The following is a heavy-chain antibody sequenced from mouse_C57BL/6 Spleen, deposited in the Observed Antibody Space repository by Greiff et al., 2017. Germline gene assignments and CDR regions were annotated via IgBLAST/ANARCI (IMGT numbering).Heavy chain of an antibody. Sequence: VQVVESGAELVRPGASVTLSCKASGYTFTDYEMHWVKQTPVHGLEWIGAIDPETGGTAYNQKFKGKAILTADKSSSTAYMELRSLTSEDSAVYYCTSYYGSPYWYFDVWGTGTTVTVSS. CDR1: GYTFTDYE. J-gene: IGHJ1*03. CDR2: IDPETGGT. V-gene: IGHV1-15*01. CDR3: TSYYGSPYWYFDV. D-gene: IGHD1-1*01.